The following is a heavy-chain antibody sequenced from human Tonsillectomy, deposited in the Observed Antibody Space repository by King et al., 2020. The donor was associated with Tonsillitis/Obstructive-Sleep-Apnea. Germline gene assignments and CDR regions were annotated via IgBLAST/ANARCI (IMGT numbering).Heavy chain of an antibody. Sequence: VQLVESGGGVVQPGRSLRLSCAASGFTFSTYAMHWVRQAPGKGLEWVAVISYDGSIEYYADSVKGRFTISRDNSKKTLYLQMNSLRAEDTAVYYCTRGTGRDTAMDDYFDYWGQGTLVTVSS. CDR2: ISYDGSIE. J-gene: IGHJ4*02. D-gene: IGHD5-18*01. CDR3: TRGTGRDTAMDDYFDY. CDR1: GFTFSTYA. V-gene: IGHV3-30*04.